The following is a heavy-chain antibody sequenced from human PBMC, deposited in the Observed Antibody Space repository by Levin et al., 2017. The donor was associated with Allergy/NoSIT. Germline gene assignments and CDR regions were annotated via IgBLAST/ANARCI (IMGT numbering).Heavy chain of an antibody. Sequence: PGGSLRLSCAASGFTFSSYGMHWVRQAPGKGLEWVAVISYDGSNKYYADSVKGRFTISRDNSKNTLYLQMNSLRAEDTAVYYCAKEAVFWSGYTHPGALNWFDPWGQGTLVTVSS. J-gene: IGHJ5*02. CDR2: ISYDGSNK. CDR1: GFTFSSYG. CDR3: AKEAVFWSGYTHPGALNWFDP. D-gene: IGHD3-3*01. V-gene: IGHV3-30*18.